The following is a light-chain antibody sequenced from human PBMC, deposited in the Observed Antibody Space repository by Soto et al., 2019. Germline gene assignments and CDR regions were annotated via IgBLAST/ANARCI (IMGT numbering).Light chain of an antibody. CDR3: SSYTSISTYV. V-gene: IGLV2-14*01. J-gene: IGLJ1*01. CDR1: SNDVGDYNY. CDR2: EVT. Sequence: QSVLTQPASVSGSPGQSITISCTGTSNDVGDYNYLSWYQQYPGKAPKLMIYEVTNRPSGVSNRFSGSKSGNTASLTISGLQAEDEADYYCSSYTSISTYVFGTGTKLTVL.